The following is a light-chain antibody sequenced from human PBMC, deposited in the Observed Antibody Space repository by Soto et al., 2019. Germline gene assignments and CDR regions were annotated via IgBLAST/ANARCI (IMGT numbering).Light chain of an antibody. J-gene: IGKJ1*01. CDR2: DAS. Sequence: EIVLTQSPATLSLSPGERATLSCRTSQSIAGLLAWYQQQPGQAPRLLIYDASNRATGIPARFSGSGSGTDFTLTISSLEPEDLAVYYCLQRGNWPWTFGQGTTVEIK. CDR1: QSIAGL. V-gene: IGKV3-11*01. CDR3: LQRGNWPWT.